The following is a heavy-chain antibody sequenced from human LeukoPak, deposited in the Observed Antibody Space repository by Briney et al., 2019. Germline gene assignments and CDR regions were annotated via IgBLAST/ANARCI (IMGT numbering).Heavy chain of an antibody. Sequence: ASVRVSCKAFGYTFTGYYMHWARQAPGQGLEWMGWINPNSGGTNYAQKFQGRVTMTRDTSISTAYMELSRLRSDDTAVYYCAREDYYDSSGYPYFDYWGQGTLVTVSS. CDR1: GYTFTGYY. D-gene: IGHD3-22*01. CDR2: INPNSGGT. CDR3: AREDYYDSSGYPYFDY. J-gene: IGHJ4*02. V-gene: IGHV1-2*02.